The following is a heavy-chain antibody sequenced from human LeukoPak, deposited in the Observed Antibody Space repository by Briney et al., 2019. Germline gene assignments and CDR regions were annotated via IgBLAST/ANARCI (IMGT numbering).Heavy chain of an antibody. CDR2: ISYAGSNK. D-gene: IGHD3-3*01. J-gene: IGHJ3*02. Sequence: GGSLRLACTGAGFTFATYTFNWVRQAPGKGLEWVAVISYAGSNKYYVDSVKGRFTISRDNSKNTLYLQVNSLRAEDTAMYYCARDPTFGVVLSPGTFDIWGQGTMVSVSS. V-gene: IGHV3-30-3*01. CDR1: GFTFATYT. CDR3: ARDPTFGVVLSPGTFDI.